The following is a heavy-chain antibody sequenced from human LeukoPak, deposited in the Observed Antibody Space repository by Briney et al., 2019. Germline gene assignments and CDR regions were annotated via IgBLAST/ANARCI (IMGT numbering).Heavy chain of an antibody. V-gene: IGHV3-23*01. Sequence: GGSLRLSCAASGFTLSSYAMSWVRQAPGKGLEWVSAISGSGGSTYYADSVKGRFTISRDNSKNTLYLQMNSLRAEDTAVYYCAKLLRFLEASDAFDIWGQGTMVTVSS. CDR3: AKLLRFLEASDAFDI. CDR1: GFTLSSYA. D-gene: IGHD3-3*01. CDR2: ISGSGGST. J-gene: IGHJ3*02.